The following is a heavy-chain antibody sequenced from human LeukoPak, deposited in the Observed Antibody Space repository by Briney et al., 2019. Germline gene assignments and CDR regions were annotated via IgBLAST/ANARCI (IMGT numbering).Heavy chain of an antibody. V-gene: IGHV3-72*01. Sequence: GGSLRLSCAASELTFSDHHMDWVRQAPGEGLEWVARIRNKANRYTTEYAASVKGRFTISRDDSENSLYLQMDSLKTEDTAVYYCARSPLGIAPFDYWGQGTLVTVSS. CDR1: ELTFSDHH. D-gene: IGHD7-27*01. CDR3: ARSPLGIAPFDY. CDR2: IRNKANRYTT. J-gene: IGHJ4*02.